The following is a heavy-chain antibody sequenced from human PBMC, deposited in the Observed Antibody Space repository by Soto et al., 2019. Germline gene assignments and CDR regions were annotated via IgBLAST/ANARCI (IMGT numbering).Heavy chain of an antibody. CDR2: IYYSGST. V-gene: IGHV4-39*02. D-gene: IGHD1-26*01. CDR3: ARDFPYSGSYRAPNWFDP. Sequence: SETLSLTCTVSGGSISSSSYYWGWIRQPPGKGLEWIGSIYYSGSTYYNPSLKSRVTISVDTSKNQFSLKLSSVTAADTAVYYCARDFPYSGSYRAPNWFDPCGQGTLVTVSS. CDR1: GGSISSSSYY. J-gene: IGHJ5*02.